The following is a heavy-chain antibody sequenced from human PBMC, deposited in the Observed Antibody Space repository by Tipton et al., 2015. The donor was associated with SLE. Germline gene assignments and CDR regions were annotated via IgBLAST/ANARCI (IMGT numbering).Heavy chain of an antibody. V-gene: IGHV4-59*12. CDR2: IYYSGST. Sequence: TLSLTCTVSGVSISSYYWSWIRQPPGKGLEWIGYIYYSGSTYYNPSLKSRVTISVDTSKNQFSLKLSSVTAADTAVYYCARGSDRSGYFGAFDIWGQGATVTVSS. CDR3: ARGSDRSGYFGAFDI. D-gene: IGHD3-22*01. J-gene: IGHJ3*02. CDR1: GVSISSYY.